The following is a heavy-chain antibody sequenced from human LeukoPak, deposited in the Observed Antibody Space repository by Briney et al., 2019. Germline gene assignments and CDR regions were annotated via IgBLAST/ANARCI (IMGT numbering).Heavy chain of an antibody. CDR2: ISAYNGNT. D-gene: IGHD6-13*01. V-gene: IGHV1-18*01. J-gene: IGHJ3*02. Sequence: ASVKVSCKASGYTFTSYGISWVRQAPGQGLEWMGWISAYNGNTNYAQKLQGRVTMTTGTSTSTAYMELRSLRSDDTAVYYCAREGSSSWYILNAFDIWGQGTMVTVSS. CDR3: AREGSSSWYILNAFDI. CDR1: GYTFTSYG.